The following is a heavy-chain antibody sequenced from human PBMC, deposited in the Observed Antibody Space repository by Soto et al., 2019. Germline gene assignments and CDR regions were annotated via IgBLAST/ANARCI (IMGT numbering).Heavy chain of an antibody. CDR1: GGSFSGYY. Sequence: QVQLQQWGAGLLKPSETLSLTCAVYGGSFSGYYWSWIRQPPGKGLEWIGEINHSGSTNYNPSLKSRVTISVNTSKNQFSLKLSAVTAADTAVYYCARSQGVYYYDYMDVWGKGTTVTVSS. V-gene: IGHV4-34*01. CDR2: INHSGST. J-gene: IGHJ6*03. CDR3: ARSQGVYYYDYMDV.